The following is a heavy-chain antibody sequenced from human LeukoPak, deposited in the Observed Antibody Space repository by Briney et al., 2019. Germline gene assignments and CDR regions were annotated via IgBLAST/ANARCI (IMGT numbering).Heavy chain of an antibody. CDR3: ARGLLGSSSSDY. J-gene: IGHJ4*02. V-gene: IGHV4-59*08. D-gene: IGHD6-6*01. CDR2: IYYSGST. CDR1: GGSISSYY. Sequence: PETLSLTCTVSGGSISSYYWSWIRQPPGKGLEWIGYIYYSGSTNYNPSLKSRVTISVDTSKNQFSLKLSSVTAADTAVYYCARGLLGSSSSDYWGQGTLVTVSS.